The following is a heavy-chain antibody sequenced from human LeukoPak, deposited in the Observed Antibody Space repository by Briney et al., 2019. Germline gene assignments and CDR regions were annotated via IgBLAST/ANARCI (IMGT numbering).Heavy chain of an antibody. D-gene: IGHD1-26*01. V-gene: IGHV4-59*01. J-gene: IGHJ4*02. Sequence: PSETLSLTRTVSGVSISSYYWSWIRQPPGKGLEWIGYIYYSGSTNYNPSLKSRVTISVDTSKNQFSLKLSSVTAADTAVYYCARVSGGTYPDYWGQGTLVTVSP. CDR1: GVSISSYY. CDR2: IYYSGST. CDR3: ARVSGGTYPDY.